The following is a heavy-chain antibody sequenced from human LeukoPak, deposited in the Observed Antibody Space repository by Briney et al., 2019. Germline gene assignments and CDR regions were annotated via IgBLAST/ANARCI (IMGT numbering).Heavy chain of an antibody. Sequence: GGSLRLSCAASGFTFSSYSMNWVRQAPGKGLEWVSSISSSSSFIYYADSVKGRFTISRDNAKNSLYLQMNSLRAEDTAVYYCASSEWRGHLDYWGQGTLVTVSS. CDR2: ISSSSSFI. V-gene: IGHV3-21*04. CDR1: GFTFSSYS. CDR3: ASSEWRGHLDY. J-gene: IGHJ4*02. D-gene: IGHD2-8*01.